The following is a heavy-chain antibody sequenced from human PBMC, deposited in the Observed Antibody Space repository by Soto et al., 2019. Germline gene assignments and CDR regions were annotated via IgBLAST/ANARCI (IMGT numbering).Heavy chain of an antibody. V-gene: IGHV4-31*03. CDR2: IYYSGNT. CDR1: GGSISSGYY. CDR3: AMEAPVALGVHNSMDV. J-gene: IGHJ6*02. D-gene: IGHD3-3*02. Sequence: SETLSLTCTVSGGSISSGYYWSWIRQHPVKGLEWIGYIYYSGNTYYNPSLKSRVSISLDTSKSQFSLKLDSVTAADTAVYYCAMEAPVALGVHNSMDVWGQGTTVTVSS.